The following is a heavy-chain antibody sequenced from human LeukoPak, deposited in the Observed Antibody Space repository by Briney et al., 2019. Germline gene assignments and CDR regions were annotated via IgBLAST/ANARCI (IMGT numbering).Heavy chain of an antibody. J-gene: IGHJ6*04. V-gene: IGHV1-69*06. CDR2: IIPIFGTA. CDR3: AGGSGSYSVGYYYYYGMDV. D-gene: IGHD3-10*01. CDR1: GGTFSSYA. Sequence: SVKVSCKASGGTFSSYAMSWVRQAPGQGLEWMGGIIPIFGTANYAQKFQGRVTITADKSTSTAYMELSGLRSEDTAVYYCAGGSGSYSVGYYYYYGMDVWGKGTTVTVSS.